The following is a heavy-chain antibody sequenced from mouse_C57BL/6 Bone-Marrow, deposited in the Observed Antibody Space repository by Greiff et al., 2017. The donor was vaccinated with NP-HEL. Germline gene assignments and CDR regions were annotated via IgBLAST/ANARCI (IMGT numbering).Heavy chain of an antibody. CDR1: GFTFSSYG. J-gene: IGHJ1*03. Sequence: EVQRVESGGDLVKPGGSLKLSCAASGFTFSSYGMSWVRQTPDKRLEWVATISSGGSYTYYPDSVKGRFTISRDNAKNTLYLQMSSLKSEDTAMYYCARQRGREWYFDVWGTGTTVTVSS. V-gene: IGHV5-6*01. CDR3: ARQRGREWYFDV. CDR2: ISSGGSYT.